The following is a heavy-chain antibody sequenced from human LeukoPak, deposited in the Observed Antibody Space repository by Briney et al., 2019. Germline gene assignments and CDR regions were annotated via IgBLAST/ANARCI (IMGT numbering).Heavy chain of an antibody. CDR2: IKQDGSEK. CDR3: ARVVTAWSMDV. CDR1: GFTFSNYW. J-gene: IGHJ6*03. Sequence: GGSLRLSCAASGFTFSNYWMSWVRQAPGKGLEWVANIKQDGSEKFYADSVKGRFTVSRDNAENSLFLQMNSLRAEDTALYYCARVVTAWSMDVWGKGTTVTVSS. V-gene: IGHV3-7*01. D-gene: IGHD2-21*02.